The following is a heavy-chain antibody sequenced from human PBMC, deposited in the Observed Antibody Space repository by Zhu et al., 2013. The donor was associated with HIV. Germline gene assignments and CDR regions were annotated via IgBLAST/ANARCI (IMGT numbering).Heavy chain of an antibody. CDR1: GYTFTGYY. Sequence: QVQLVQSGAEVKKPGASVKVSCKASGYTFTGYYIHWVRQAPGQGLEWMGWINSNSGGTNYAQRFQGRVTMTTDTSTSTAYMELRSLRSDDTAVYYCARRLFSKIIGGWFDPWGQGSLVTVSS. D-gene: IGHD3-16*01. J-gene: IGHJ5*02. V-gene: IGHV1-2*02. CDR2: INSNSGGT. CDR3: ARRLFSKIIGGWFDP.